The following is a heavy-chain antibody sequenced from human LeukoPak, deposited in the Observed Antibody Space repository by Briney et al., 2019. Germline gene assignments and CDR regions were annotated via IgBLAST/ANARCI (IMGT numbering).Heavy chain of an antibody. V-gene: IGHV4-34*01. D-gene: IGHD3-9*01. Sequence: SETLSLTCAVYGGSFSGYYWSWIRQPPGKGLEWIGEINHSGSTNYNPSLKSRVTISVDTSKNQFSLKLSSVTAADTAVYYCARGRGLTGYYGRFLKWGQGTLVTVSS. CDR3: ARGRGLTGYYGRFLK. CDR2: INHSGST. J-gene: IGHJ4*02. CDR1: GGSFSGYY.